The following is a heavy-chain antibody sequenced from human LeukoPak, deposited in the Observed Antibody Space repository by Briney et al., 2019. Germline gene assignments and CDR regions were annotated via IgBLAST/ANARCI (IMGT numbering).Heavy chain of an antibody. CDR1: GFTFSNYA. J-gene: IGHJ4*02. CDR2: IYYSGST. Sequence: GSLRLSCAASGFTFSNYAMSWVRRAPGKGLEWIGYIYYSGSTNYNPSLKSRVTISVDTSKNQFSLKLSSVTAADTAVYYCARLIAVAGTEGFAYWGQGTLVTVSS. CDR3: ARLIAVAGTEGFAY. D-gene: IGHD6-19*01. V-gene: IGHV4-59*08.